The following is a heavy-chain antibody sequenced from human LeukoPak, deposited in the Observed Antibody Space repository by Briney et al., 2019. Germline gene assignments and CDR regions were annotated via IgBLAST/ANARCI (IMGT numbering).Heavy chain of an antibody. CDR3: ARGRVGATDYFDY. CDR2: ISYDGSNK. Sequence: GGSLRLSCAASGFTFSSYAMHWVRQAPGKGLEWVAVISYDGSNKYYADSVKGRFTISRDNSKNTLYLQTNSLRAEDTAVYYCARGRVGATDYFDYWGQGTLVTVSS. V-gene: IGHV3-30-3*01. CDR1: GFTFSSYA. J-gene: IGHJ4*02. D-gene: IGHD1-26*01.